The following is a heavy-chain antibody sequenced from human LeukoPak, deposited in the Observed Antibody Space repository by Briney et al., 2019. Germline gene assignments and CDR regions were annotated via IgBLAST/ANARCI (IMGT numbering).Heavy chain of an antibody. D-gene: IGHD5-18*01. CDR2: INHSGST. J-gene: IGHJ4*02. V-gene: IGHV4-34*01. CDR3: ARTGETAMDSRGLFDY. CDR1: GGSFSGYY. Sequence: KPSETLSLTCAVYGGSFSGYYWSWIRQPPGKGPKWIGEINHSGSTNYNPSLKSRVSISADTSKNQFSLKLSSVTAADTAVYYCARTGETAMDSRGLFDYWGQGTLVTVSS.